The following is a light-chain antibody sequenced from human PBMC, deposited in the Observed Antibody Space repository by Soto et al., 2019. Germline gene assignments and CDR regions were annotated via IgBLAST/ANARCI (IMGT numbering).Light chain of an antibody. CDR2: DVS. Sequence: QSALPQPASVSGSPGQSITISCTGTSSDVGGYNYVSWYQQHPGKAPKLMIYDVSNRPSGVSNRFSGSKSGNTASLTISGLQAEDEADYSCSSYTSSSTLVVFGGGTKLTV. CDR1: SSDVGGYNY. V-gene: IGLV2-14*01. CDR3: SSYTSSSTLVV. J-gene: IGLJ2*01.